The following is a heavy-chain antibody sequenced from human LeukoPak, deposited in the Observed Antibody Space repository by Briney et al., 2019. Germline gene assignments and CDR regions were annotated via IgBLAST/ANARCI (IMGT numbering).Heavy chain of an antibody. D-gene: IGHD6-6*01. CDR2: IIPIFGTA. V-gene: IGHV1-69*13. CDR1: GGTFSSYA. CDR3: ARQFYSSSSYYFDY. Sequence: RASVKVSCKASGGTFSSYAISWVRQAPGQGLEWMGGIIPIFGTANYAQKFQGRVTITADESTSTAYMELSSLRSEDTAVYYCARQFYSSSSYYFDYWGQGTLVTVSS. J-gene: IGHJ4*02.